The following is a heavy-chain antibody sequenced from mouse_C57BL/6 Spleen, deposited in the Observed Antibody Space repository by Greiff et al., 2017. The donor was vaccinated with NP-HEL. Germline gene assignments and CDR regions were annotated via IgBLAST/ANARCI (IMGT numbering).Heavy chain of an antibody. D-gene: IGHD2-4*01. CDR2: IYPGSGNT. J-gene: IGHJ3*01. V-gene: IGHV1-76*01. CDR3: ARESYDYDRFAY. CDR1: GYTFTDYY. Sequence: QVQLQQSGAELVRPGASVKLSCKASGYTFTDYYINWVKQRPGQGLEWIARIYPGSGNTYYNEKFKGKATLTAETSSSTAYMQLSSLTSEDSAVYFCARESYDYDRFAYWGQGTLVTVSA.